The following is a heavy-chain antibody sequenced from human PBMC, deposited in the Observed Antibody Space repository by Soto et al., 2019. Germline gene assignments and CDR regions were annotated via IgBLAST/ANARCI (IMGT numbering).Heavy chain of an antibody. CDR1: GASINSGGYY. J-gene: IGHJ4*02. CDR3: ASGNAWEALLAY. D-gene: IGHD1-26*01. V-gene: IGHV4-31*03. Sequence: QVQLQESGPGLVKPSQTLSLTCTVSGASINSGGYYWSWVRQLPGKGLEWIGYTYFTGSTYYNPSLESRVTISLDTSQNQFSLKLSSVTAADTAVYPCASGNAWEALLAYWGQGTLVTVSS. CDR2: TYFTGST.